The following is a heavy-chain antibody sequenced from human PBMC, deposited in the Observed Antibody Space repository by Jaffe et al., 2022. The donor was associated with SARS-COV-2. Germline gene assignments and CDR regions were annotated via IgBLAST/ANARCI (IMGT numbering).Heavy chain of an antibody. V-gene: IGHV3-30*18. D-gene: IGHD3-10*01. Sequence: QVHLVESGGGVVQPGRSLRLSCAASGFTFRSFGMHWVRQPPGKGLEWVALISYDGSIKYYADSVKDRFTVSRDSSKNTLYLQMNGLRPEDTAVYYCTKCASPSYYYGSGPYFDSWGQGTLVTVSS. CDR3: TKCASPSYYYGSGPYFDS. CDR2: ISYDGSIK. J-gene: IGHJ4*02. CDR1: GFTFRSFG.